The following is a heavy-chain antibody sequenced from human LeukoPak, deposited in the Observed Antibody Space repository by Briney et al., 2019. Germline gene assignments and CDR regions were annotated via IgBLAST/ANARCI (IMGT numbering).Heavy chain of an antibody. J-gene: IGHJ4*02. CDR1: GGSISSGSYY. CDR3: ARTVGRWRQTD. Sequence: PSETLSLTCTVSGGSISSGSYYWSWIRQPAGKGLEWIGRIYTSGSTNYNPSLKSRVTISVDTSKNQFSLKLSSVTAADTAVYYCARTVGRWRQTDWGQGTLVTVSS. V-gene: IGHV4-61*02. CDR2: IYTSGST. D-gene: IGHD5-24*01.